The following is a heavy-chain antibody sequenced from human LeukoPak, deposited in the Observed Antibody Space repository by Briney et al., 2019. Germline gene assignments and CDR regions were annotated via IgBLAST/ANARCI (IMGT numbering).Heavy chain of an antibody. CDR1: GYTFTSYD. D-gene: IGHD3-16*01. CDR2: MNPNSGNT. V-gene: IGHV1-8*03. CDR3: AKDYAEEYGGDYFDY. Sequence: ASVKVSCKASGYTFTSYDINWVRQATGQGLEWMGWMNPNSGNTGYAQKFQGRVTITRNTSISAAYMELSSLRAEGTAVYYCAKDYAEEYGGDYFDYWGQGTLVTVSS. J-gene: IGHJ4*02.